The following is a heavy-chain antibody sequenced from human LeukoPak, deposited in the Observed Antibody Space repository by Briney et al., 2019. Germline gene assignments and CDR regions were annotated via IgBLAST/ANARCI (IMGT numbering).Heavy chain of an antibody. CDR1: GFNFGSYS. D-gene: IGHD3-16*01. Sequence: GGSLRLSCAASGFNFGSYSMTWVRQAPGKGLEWVSSISSSSSYIYYADSVKGRFTISRDNAKNSLYLQMNSLRAEDTAVYYCARDPLLGPFDYWGQGTLVTVSS. CDR2: ISSSSSYI. CDR3: ARDPLLGPFDY. V-gene: IGHV3-21*01. J-gene: IGHJ4*02.